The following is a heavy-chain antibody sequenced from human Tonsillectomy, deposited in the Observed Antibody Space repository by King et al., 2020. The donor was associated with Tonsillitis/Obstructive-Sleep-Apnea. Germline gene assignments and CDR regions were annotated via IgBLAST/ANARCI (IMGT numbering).Heavy chain of an antibody. Sequence: QVQLVESGGGVVQPGRSLRLSCAASGFTFSSYAMHWVRQAPGRGLEWVAVISSDGNNKYYADSVKGRFTISRDNSKNTVYLQMHSLRAEDTAGYYCARVDTMIVVVTYFDYWGQGTLVTVSA. J-gene: IGHJ4*02. D-gene: IGHD3-22*01. CDR3: ARVDTMIVVVTYFDY. CDR2: ISSDGNNK. V-gene: IGHV3-30*04. CDR1: GFTFSSYA.